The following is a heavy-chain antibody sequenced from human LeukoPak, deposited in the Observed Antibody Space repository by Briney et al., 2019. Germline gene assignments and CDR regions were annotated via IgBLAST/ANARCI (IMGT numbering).Heavy chain of an antibody. J-gene: IGHJ4*02. V-gene: IGHV7-4-1*02. CDR2: INTNTGNP. Sequence: ASVKVSCKASGYTFTSYAMNWVRQAPGQGREWMGWINTNTGNPTYAQGFTGRFVFSLDTSVSTAYLQISSLKAEDTAVYYCARDDQWLVLGPPNYFDYWGRGTLVTVSS. CDR3: ARDDQWLVLGPPNYFDY. D-gene: IGHD6-19*01. CDR1: GYTFTSYA.